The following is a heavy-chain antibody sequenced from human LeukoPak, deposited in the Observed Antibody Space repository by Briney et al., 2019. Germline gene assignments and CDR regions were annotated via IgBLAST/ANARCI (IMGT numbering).Heavy chain of an antibody. CDR3: AKAAKNVDTAMVSQVGYYYMDV. J-gene: IGHJ6*03. CDR2: ISRSGVAT. D-gene: IGHD5-18*01. V-gene: IGHV3-23*01. Sequence: PGGSLRLSCAASGFTFTSFAMSWVRQAPGKGLEWVSTISRSGVATYYANSVKGRFTISRDNSKNTVYVQMNSLRAEDTAVYYCAKAAKNVDTAMVSQVGYYYMDVWGKGTTVTISS. CDR1: GFTFTSFA.